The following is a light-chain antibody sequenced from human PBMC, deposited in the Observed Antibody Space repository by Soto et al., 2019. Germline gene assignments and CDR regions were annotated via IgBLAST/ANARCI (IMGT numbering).Light chain of an antibody. CDR2: GAS. V-gene: IGKV3-20*01. CDR1: QSVTSNY. Sequence: EIVLTQSPGTLSLSPGERATLSCRASQSVTSNYLAWYQQKPGQAPRLLIYGASSRATGIPDRFSGSGSGTAFTLTISRLEPEDFAVYYCQQYDSSPFTFGPGTKVDFK. J-gene: IGKJ3*01. CDR3: QQYDSSPFT.